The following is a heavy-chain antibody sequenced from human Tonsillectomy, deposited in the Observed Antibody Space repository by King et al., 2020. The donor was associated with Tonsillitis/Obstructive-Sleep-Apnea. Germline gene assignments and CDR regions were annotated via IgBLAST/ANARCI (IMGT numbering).Heavy chain of an antibody. D-gene: IGHD5-12*01. CDR3: ARSERGYSGYDLLGVDY. Sequence: VQLVESGGGVVQPGRSLRLSCAASGFTFGSFAMHWVRQAPGKGLEWVAVISYDGSNKYYTDSVKGRFTISRDNSKNTLCLQIDSLRAEDTAVYYCARSERGYSGYDLLGVDYWGQGTLVTVSS. CDR2: ISYDGSNK. CDR1: GFTFGSFA. J-gene: IGHJ4*02. V-gene: IGHV3-30*10.